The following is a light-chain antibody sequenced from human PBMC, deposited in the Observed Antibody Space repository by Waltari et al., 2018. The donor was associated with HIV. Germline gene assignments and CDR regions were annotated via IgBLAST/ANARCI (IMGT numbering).Light chain of an antibody. CDR3: CSYAGNSDVV. Sequence: QSALTQPHSVSGSPGQSVTISCTGTSSDIGGYNYVSWYLQFPGKAPSVIIHDVNKRPSGVPDRFSGSKSGNTASLTISGLQTDDEADYYCCSYAGNSDVVFGGGTTLTVL. CDR1: SSDIGGYNY. J-gene: IGLJ2*01. V-gene: IGLV2-11*01. CDR2: DVN.